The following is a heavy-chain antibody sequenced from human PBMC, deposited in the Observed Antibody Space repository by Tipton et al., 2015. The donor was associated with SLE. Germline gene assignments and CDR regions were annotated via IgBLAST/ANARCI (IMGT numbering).Heavy chain of an antibody. CDR3: ARATRGGGEFDY. Sequence: TLSLTCTVSGGSISSYYWSWIRQPPGKGLEWIGEINHSGSTYYNPSLKSRVTISVDTSKNQFSLTLSSVTAADTAVYYCARATRGGGEFDYWGQGTLVTVSS. D-gene: IGHD3-10*01. V-gene: IGHV4-59*12. CDR1: GGSISSYY. J-gene: IGHJ4*02. CDR2: INHSGST.